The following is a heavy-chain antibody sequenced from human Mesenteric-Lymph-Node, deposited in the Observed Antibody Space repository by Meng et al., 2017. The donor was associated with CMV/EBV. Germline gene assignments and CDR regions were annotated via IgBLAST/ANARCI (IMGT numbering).Heavy chain of an antibody. J-gene: IGHJ5*02. CDR3: AREYSSGWYGDWFDP. D-gene: IGHD6-19*01. Sequence: GESLKISCAASGFRFRDYSIHWVRQAPGKGLDWVAVIWYDGSNRYYAESVKGRFTISRDNAKNSLYLQMNSLRAEDTAVYYCAREYSSGWYGDWFDPWGQGTLVTVSS. V-gene: IGHV3-33*01. CDR2: IWYDGSNR. CDR1: GFRFRDYS.